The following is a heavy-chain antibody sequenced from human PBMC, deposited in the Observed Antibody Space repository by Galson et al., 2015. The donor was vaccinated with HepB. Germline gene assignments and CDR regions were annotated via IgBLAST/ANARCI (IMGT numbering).Heavy chain of an antibody. Sequence: SLRLSCAASGFTFSSYSMNWVRQAPGKGLEWVSSISSSSSYIYYADSVKGRFTISRDNAKNSLYLQMNSLRAEDTAVYYCARDTPPTPQYSGYDQARYYYYYYGMDVWGQGTTVTVSS. CDR1: GFTFSSYS. CDR3: ARDTPPTPQYSGYDQARYYYYYYGMDV. CDR2: ISSSSSYI. D-gene: IGHD5-12*01. J-gene: IGHJ6*02. V-gene: IGHV3-21*01.